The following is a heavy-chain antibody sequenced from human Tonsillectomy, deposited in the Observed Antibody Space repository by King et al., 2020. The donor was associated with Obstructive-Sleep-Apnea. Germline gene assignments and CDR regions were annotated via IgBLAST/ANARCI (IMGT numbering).Heavy chain of an antibody. D-gene: IGHD3-10*01. CDR3: AVNMVRGVINFDY. CDR2: IYYSGST. V-gene: IGHV4-39*07. CDR1: GGSISSSSYY. J-gene: IGHJ4*02. Sequence: QLQESGPGLVKPSETLSLTCTVSGGSISSSSYYWGWIRQPPGKGLEWIGSIYYSGSTYFNPPLKSRGTISVDTSKNQFSLKLSSVTAADTAVYYCAVNMVRGVINFDYWGQGTLVTVSS.